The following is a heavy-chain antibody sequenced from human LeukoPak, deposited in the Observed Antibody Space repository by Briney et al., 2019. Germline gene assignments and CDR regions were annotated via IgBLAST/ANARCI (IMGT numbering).Heavy chain of an antibody. CDR1: GFTFGTYN. V-gene: IGHV3-48*02. Sequence: QAGGSLRLSCAASGFTFGTYNMNWVRQAPGKGLEWVSYISFSSSTIHYADSVKGRFAISRDNAKNSLYLQMNSLRDEDTALCYCATKMATKGSFEYWGQGTLVTVSS. CDR2: ISFSSSTI. CDR3: ATKMATKGSFEY. J-gene: IGHJ4*02. D-gene: IGHD5-24*01.